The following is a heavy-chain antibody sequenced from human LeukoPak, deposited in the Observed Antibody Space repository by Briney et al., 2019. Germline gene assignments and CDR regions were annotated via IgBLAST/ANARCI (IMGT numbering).Heavy chain of an antibody. CDR3: AKIYRRTYYYDSSGSDY. V-gene: IGHV3-23*01. D-gene: IGHD3-22*01. CDR1: GFTFSSFA. J-gene: IGHJ4*02. Sequence: PGGSLRLSCAASGFTFSSFAMSWVRRAPGKGLEWVSAINDGGDSTYYADSVRGRFTISRDNSKNTLYLQMNSLRAEDTAVYYCAKIYRRTYYYDSSGSDYWGQGTLVTVSS. CDR2: INDGGDST.